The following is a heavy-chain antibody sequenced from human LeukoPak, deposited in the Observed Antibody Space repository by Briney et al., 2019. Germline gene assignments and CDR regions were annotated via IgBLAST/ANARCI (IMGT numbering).Heavy chain of an antibody. CDR1: GFTFSSYS. CDR2: ISSSSSYI. V-gene: IGHV3-21*01. D-gene: IGHD3-10*01. CDR3: ARDPINYYGSGSYDY. J-gene: IGHJ4*02. Sequence: GGSLRLSCAASGFTFSSYSMNWVRQAPGKGLEWVSSISSSSSYIYYADSVKGRFTISRDNAKNSLYLQMNSLRAEDKAVYYCARDPINYYGSGSYDYWGQGTLVTVSS.